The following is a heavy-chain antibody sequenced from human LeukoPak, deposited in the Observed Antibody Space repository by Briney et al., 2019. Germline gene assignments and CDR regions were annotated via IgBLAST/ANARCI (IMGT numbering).Heavy chain of an antibody. Sequence: ASVKVSCKASGYTFTSYDINWVRQATGQGLEWMGWLNTNSGNTGYAQKFQGRLTITRNTSINTAYMELSSLRSEDTTVDYCARMTVSGRDNWFDPWGQGTLVTVSS. CDR1: GYTFTSYD. CDR2: LNTNSGNT. CDR3: ARMTVSGRDNWFDP. V-gene: IGHV1-8*03. D-gene: IGHD6-19*01. J-gene: IGHJ5*02.